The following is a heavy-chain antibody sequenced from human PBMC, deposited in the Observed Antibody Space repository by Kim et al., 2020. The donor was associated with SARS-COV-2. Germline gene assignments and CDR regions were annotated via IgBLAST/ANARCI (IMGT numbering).Heavy chain of an antibody. Sequence: GGSLRLSCAASGFTLSRNDMHWVRQATGKGLEWVSAIDTAGETYYAGSVKGRFTISRENAKNSLSLQMNSLRAGDTAVYYCARVGVAIHAFDIWGQGTMV. CDR1: GFTLSRND. CDR3: ARVGVAIHAFDI. D-gene: IGHD3-16*01. V-gene: IGHV3-13*04. CDR2: IDTAGET. J-gene: IGHJ3*02.